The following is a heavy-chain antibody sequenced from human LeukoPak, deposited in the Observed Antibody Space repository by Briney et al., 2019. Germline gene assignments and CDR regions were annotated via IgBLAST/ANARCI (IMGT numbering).Heavy chain of an antibody. J-gene: IGHJ4*02. Sequence: GGSLRLSCAVSGFTVSNNYMSWVRQAPGKGLEWVSVMYSGGTTVHADSVKGRLTISRDNSRNTVYLQMNSLRVEDTAVYYCARLDLVSGYDYWGQGTLVTVSS. CDR3: ARLDLVSGYDY. CDR2: MYSGGTT. V-gene: IGHV3-66*04. D-gene: IGHD3-9*01. CDR1: GFTVSNNY.